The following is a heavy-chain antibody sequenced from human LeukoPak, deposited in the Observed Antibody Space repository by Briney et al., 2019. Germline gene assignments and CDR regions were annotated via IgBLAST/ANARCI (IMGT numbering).Heavy chain of an antibody. CDR3: ARDVDSGWYYGY. CDR2: INPNSGGT. Sequence: ASVKVSCTASGHTFTGNYIHWVRQVPGQGLEWMGWINPNSGGTNYAQKFQDRVTMTRDTSIGTAYMELSRLTSDDTAVYYCARDVDSGWYYGYWGQGTLVTVSS. CDR1: GHTFTGNY. J-gene: IGHJ4*02. V-gene: IGHV1-2*02. D-gene: IGHD6-19*01.